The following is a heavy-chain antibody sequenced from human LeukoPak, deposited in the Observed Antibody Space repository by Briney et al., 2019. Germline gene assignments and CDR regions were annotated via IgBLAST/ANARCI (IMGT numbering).Heavy chain of an antibody. CDR1: GYTFTSYY. Sequence: ASVKVSCKASGYTFTSYYMHWVRQAPGQGLEWMGIINPSGGSTSYAQKFQGRVTMTRDTSTSTVYMELSSLRSEDTAVYYCARDAHIAVADDWSAPWGQGTLVTVSS. J-gene: IGHJ5*02. CDR2: INPSGGST. CDR3: ARDAHIAVADDWSAP. D-gene: IGHD6-19*01. V-gene: IGHV1-46*01.